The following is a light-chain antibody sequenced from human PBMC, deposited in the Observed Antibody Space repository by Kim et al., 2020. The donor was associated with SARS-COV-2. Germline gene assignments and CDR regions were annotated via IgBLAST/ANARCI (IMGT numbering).Light chain of an antibody. CDR1: SSYVGSYNL. Sequence: VSGSPGQSITISCTGTSSYVGSYNLVSWYQQHPGKAPKLMIYEVSKRPSGVSNRFSGSKSGNTASLTISGLQAEDEADYYCCSYVVFGGGTQLTVL. J-gene: IGLJ2*01. CDR2: EVS. V-gene: IGLV2-23*02. CDR3: CSYVV.